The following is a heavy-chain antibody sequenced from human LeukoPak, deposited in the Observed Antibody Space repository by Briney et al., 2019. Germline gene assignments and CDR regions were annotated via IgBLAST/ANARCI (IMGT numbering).Heavy chain of an antibody. CDR1: GFTFSSYW. Sequence: PGGSLRLSCAASGFTFSSYWMTWVRQAPGKGLEWVANINQDVSEKNYVDSAKGRFTISRDNAKNYLYLKMNSLRAEDTAVYYCATRSSHTSSWYVYLFWDYWGQGALVTVSS. D-gene: IGHD6-13*01. V-gene: IGHV3-7*01. CDR3: ATRSSHTSSWYVYLFWDY. J-gene: IGHJ4*02. CDR2: INQDVSEK.